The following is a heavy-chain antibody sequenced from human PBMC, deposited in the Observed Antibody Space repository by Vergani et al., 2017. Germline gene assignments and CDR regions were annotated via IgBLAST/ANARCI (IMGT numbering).Heavy chain of an antibody. CDR1: GFTFSSHA. D-gene: IGHD3-10*01. J-gene: IGHJ3*02. V-gene: IGHV3-23*01. Sequence: EVQLLESGGGLVQPGGSLRLSCAVSGFTFSSHAVSWVRQAPGKGLEWVSAISGSGGSTYYADSVKGRFTISRDNSKNTLYMQMNSLRAEDTAVYYCAKDRSRYYYGSGRADDAFDIWSQGTMVTVSS. CDR2: ISGSGGST. CDR3: AKDRSRYYYGSGRADDAFDI.